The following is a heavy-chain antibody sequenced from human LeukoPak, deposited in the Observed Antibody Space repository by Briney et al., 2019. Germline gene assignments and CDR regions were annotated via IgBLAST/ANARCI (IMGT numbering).Heavy chain of an antibody. Sequence: PGGSLRLSCAASGFTFSSYGMHWARQAPGKGLEWVAVISYDGSNKYYADSVKGRFTISRDNSKNTLYLQMNSLRAEDTAVYYCAKTLGAYSSGCDYWGQGTLVTVSS. CDR1: GFTFSSYG. J-gene: IGHJ4*02. CDR3: AKTLGAYSSGCDY. V-gene: IGHV3-30*18. D-gene: IGHD6-19*01. CDR2: ISYDGSNK.